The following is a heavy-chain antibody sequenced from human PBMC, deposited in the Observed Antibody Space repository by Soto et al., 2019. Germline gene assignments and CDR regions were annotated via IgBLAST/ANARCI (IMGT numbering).Heavy chain of an antibody. CDR1: GFTVSSKY. CDR2: INSGGSI. V-gene: IGHV3-66*01. D-gene: IGHD2-15*01. Sequence: EVQLVESGGGLVQPGGSLRLSCAVSGFTVSSKYMSWVRQAPGKGLEWVSLINSGGSISYADSVKGRFTISRDNSENTLYLQMSSLGVEDTGVYYCTRDGVNCSGGSCYGIPRDIGGKATAVTVSS. J-gene: IGHJ6*04. CDR3: TRDGVNCSGGSCYGIPRDI.